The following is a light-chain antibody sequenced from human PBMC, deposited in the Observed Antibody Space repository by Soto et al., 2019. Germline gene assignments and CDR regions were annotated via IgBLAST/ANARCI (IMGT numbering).Light chain of an antibody. CDR2: EVS. CDR1: SSDVGAYTS. Sequence: QSALTQPASVSGSPGQSITISCTGSSSDVGAYTSVSWYQQHPGKAPKLMIYEVSNRPSGVSRRFSGSKSGNTASLTISGLQAEDEAHYYCSSFRSGTTLFGTGTKVTVL. V-gene: IGLV2-14*01. J-gene: IGLJ1*01. CDR3: SSFRSGTTL.